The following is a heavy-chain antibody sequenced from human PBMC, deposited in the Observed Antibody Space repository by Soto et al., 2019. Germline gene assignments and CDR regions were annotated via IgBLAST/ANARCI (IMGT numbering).Heavy chain of an antibody. CDR2: ISGSGGGT. CDR3: AKHAAAAAPDY. V-gene: IGHV3-23*01. Sequence: EVQLLESGGGLVQPGGSLRLSCAASGFTFSSYAMSWVRQAPGKGLEWVSLISGSGGGTYYADSVKGLFTISRDKSKNTLYLQMNSMRAEYTAVYYCAKHAAAAAPDYWGQGTLVTVAS. J-gene: IGHJ4*02. CDR1: GFTFSSYA. D-gene: IGHD6-13*01.